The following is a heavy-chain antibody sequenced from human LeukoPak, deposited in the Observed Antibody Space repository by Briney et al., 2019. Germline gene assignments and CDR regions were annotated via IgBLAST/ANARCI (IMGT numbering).Heavy chain of an antibody. V-gene: IGHV4-39*01. CDR1: GGSISSSSYY. CDR3: ARLDGSGSFYYYYYGMDV. J-gene: IGHJ6*02. Sequence: SETLSLTCTVSGGSISSSSYYWGWIRQPPGKGLEWIGSIYYSGSTYYNPSLKSRVTISVDTSKNQFSLKLSSVTAADTAVYYCARLDGSGSFYYYYYGMDVWGQGTTVTVSS. D-gene: IGHD3-10*01. CDR2: IYYSGST.